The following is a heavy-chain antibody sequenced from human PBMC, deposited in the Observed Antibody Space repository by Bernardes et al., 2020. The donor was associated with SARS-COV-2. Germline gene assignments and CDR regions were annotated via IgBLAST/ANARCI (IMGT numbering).Heavy chain of an antibody. CDR2: ISGSGGST. Sequence: GGSLRLSCAASGFTFSSYAMSWVRQAPGKGLEWVSAISGSGGSTYYADSVKGRFTISRDNSKNTLYLQMNSLRAEDTAVYYCAKDLSRQRFKVVPAANGMDVWGQGTTVTVSS. CDR1: GFTFSSYA. D-gene: IGHD2-2*01. V-gene: IGHV3-23*01. CDR3: AKDLSRQRFKVVPAANGMDV. J-gene: IGHJ6*02.